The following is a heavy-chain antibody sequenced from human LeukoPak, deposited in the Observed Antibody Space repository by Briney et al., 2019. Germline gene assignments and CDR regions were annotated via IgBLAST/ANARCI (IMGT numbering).Heavy chain of an antibody. CDR1: GGSISSSSYY. CDR3: ARDPGQPDFWSGYPTPYYYMDV. Sequence: KPSETLSLTCTVSGGSISSSSYYWGWIRQPPGKGLEWIGSIYYSGSTYYNPSLKSRVTISVDTSKNQFSLKLSSVTAADTAVYYCARDPGQPDFWSGYPTPYYYMDVWGKGTTVTVSS. D-gene: IGHD3-3*01. J-gene: IGHJ6*03. CDR2: IYYSGST. V-gene: IGHV4-39*07.